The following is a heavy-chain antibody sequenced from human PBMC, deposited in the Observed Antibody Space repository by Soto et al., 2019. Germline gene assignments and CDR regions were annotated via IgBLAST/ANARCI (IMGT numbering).Heavy chain of an antibody. CDR1: GYTFTTYD. CDR2: ISTYNGNT. J-gene: IGHJ6*04. D-gene: IGHD2-8*01. CDR3: ARDPYHVLMVNAPNLYGMDV. Sequence: ASVKVSCKASGYTFTTYDISWVRQAPGQGLEWMGRISTYNGNTNYPQSLQGRLTMTTDTSTTTAYMELRSLRSDDTAVYYCARDPYHVLMVNAPNLYGMDVCGKGTTVTVYS. V-gene: IGHV1-18*01.